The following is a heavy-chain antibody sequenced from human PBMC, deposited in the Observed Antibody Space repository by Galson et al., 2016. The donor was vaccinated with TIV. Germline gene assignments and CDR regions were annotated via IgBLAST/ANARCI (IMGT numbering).Heavy chain of an antibody. CDR2: LNPYSGDT. J-gene: IGHJ6*02. Sequence: SVKVSCKASGYTFITYDIYWVRQAPGQGLEWMGWLNPYSGDTGSAQRFQGRLTMTTSTSTSTAYMELTSLRSEDTAVYYCARWVGDCRGSTCYDHIYGLDVWGQGTAVTVS. D-gene: IGHD2-15*01. V-gene: IGHV1-8*01. CDR3: ARWVGDCRGSTCYDHIYGLDV. CDR1: GYTFITYD.